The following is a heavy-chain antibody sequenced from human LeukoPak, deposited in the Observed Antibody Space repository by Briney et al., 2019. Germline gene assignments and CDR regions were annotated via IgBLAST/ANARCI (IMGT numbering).Heavy chain of an antibody. CDR2: IYYSGST. V-gene: IGHV4-31*03. Sequence: PSHTLSLTCTVSGGSIRSGGDYWNWIRQHPERGLEWIGYIYYSGSTYYNPSLKSRVTISADGSKNQFSLRLSSVTAADTAVYYCALGGRQRLGYHWGQGTLVTVSS. D-gene: IGHD6-25*01. CDR1: GGSIRSGGDY. CDR3: ALGGRQRLGYH. J-gene: IGHJ5*02.